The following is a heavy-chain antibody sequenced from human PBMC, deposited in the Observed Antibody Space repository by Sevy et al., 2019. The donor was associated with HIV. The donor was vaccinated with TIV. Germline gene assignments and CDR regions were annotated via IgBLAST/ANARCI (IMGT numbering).Heavy chain of an antibody. CDR3: VKGLGMVQGALLSDDI. Sequence: GGSLRLSCAASDFTFNTYGMHWVRQAPAKGLDWVAFIRYDGSTKYFTDSVKGRFTISRDNSRNTLYLQMNSLRPADTAVYYCVKGLGMVQGALLSDDIWGQGTMVTVSS. CDR1: DFTFNTYG. J-gene: IGHJ3*02. D-gene: IGHD3-10*01. CDR2: IRYDGSTK. V-gene: IGHV3-30*02.